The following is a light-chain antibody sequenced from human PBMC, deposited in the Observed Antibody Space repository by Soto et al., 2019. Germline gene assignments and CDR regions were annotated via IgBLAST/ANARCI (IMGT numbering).Light chain of an antibody. V-gene: IGKV3-15*01. CDR2: GAS. J-gene: IGKJ1*01. CDR1: QSVSSN. Sequence: EIVLTQSPATLSVSPGERATLSCRASQSVSSNLAWYQQKPGQAPRLLIYGASTGATGIPARFSGSGSGTEFTLTISSLQSEDFAVYYCQQYKNGWTFGQGTKVDIK. CDR3: QQYKNGWT.